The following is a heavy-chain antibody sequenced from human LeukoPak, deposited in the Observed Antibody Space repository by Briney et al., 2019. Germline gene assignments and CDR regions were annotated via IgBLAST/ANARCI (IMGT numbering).Heavy chain of an antibody. Sequence: SETLTLTCDVSGGSISRTNWWSWVRQSPGQGLEWIGEISLSGRTNYNPSLQSRVTMSLDESKNQLSLDLASVTAADTAVYYCSRESGAFSPFGYWGQGTLVTVSS. V-gene: IGHV4-4*02. J-gene: IGHJ4*02. D-gene: IGHD1-26*01. CDR3: SRESGAFSPFGY. CDR2: ISLSGRT. CDR1: GGSISRTNW.